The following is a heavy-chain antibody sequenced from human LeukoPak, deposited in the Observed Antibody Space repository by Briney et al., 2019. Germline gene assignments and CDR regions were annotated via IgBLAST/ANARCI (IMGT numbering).Heavy chain of an antibody. CDR3: ARLIAVAGPDAFDI. V-gene: IGHV1-8*01. CDR2: MNPNSGNT. J-gene: IGHJ3*02. Sequence: ASVKVSCKASGYTFTSYDINWVRQATGQGLEWMGCMNPNSGNTGYAQKFQGRVTMTRNTSISTAYMELSSLRSEDTAVYYCARLIAVAGPDAFDIWGQGTMVTVSS. D-gene: IGHD6-19*01. CDR1: GYTFTSYD.